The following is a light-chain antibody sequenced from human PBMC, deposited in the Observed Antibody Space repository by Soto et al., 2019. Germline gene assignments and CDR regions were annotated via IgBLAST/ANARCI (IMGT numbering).Light chain of an antibody. CDR2: DVS. J-gene: IGLJ1*01. CDR3: SSKRGGTYV. V-gene: IGLV2-14*03. CDR1: SSDVGAYNF. Sequence: QSVLTQPASVSGSPGQSITISCTGTSSDVGAYNFVSWYQQHPAKAPILMFYDVSNRPSGFSNRFSGSKSGNTASLTFSGLQAEDEADYFCSSKRGGTYVFGTGTKVTVL.